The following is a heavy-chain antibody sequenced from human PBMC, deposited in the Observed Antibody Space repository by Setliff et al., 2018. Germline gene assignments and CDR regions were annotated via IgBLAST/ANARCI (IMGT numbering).Heavy chain of an antibody. Sequence: SETLSLTCTVSGGSISSSGYYWSWIRQPPGKGLEWIGNIYYSGRTYYNPSLKSRVTISVDTSKNQFSLKLTSVTAADTAVYYCAKITGMVGATPYYFDYWGLGTLVTVSS. CDR1: GGSISSSGYY. V-gene: IGHV4-39*01. CDR2: IYYSGRT. D-gene: IGHD1-26*01. J-gene: IGHJ4*02. CDR3: AKITGMVGATPYYFDY.